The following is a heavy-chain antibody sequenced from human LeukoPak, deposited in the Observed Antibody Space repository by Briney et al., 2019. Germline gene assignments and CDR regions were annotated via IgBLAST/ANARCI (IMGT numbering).Heavy chain of an antibody. CDR1: GYTLTGYY. D-gene: IGHD6-19*01. CDR3: ARGDFGRIAVAGPFDP. Sequence: ASVKVSCKASGYTLTGYYMHWVRQAPGQGLEWMGWINPNSGGTNYAQKFQGRVTMTRDTSISTAYMELSRLRSDDTAVYYCARGDFGRIAVAGPFDPWGQGTLVTVSS. V-gene: IGHV1-2*02. CDR2: INPNSGGT. J-gene: IGHJ5*02.